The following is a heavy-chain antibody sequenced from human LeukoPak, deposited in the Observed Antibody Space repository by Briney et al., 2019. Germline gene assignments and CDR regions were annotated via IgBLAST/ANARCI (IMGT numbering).Heavy chain of an antibody. Sequence: GGSLRLSCAASGFTFSNYGMSWVRQAPGKGLEWVSSIRSSGDSTYYADSVKGRFTISRDNSKNTLYLQMGVEDTAVYSCARAGVTNQLGETYWYFDLWGRGTLVTVSS. CDR1: GFTFSNYG. CDR3: ARAGVTNQLGETYWYFDL. D-gene: IGHD1-1*01. V-gene: IGHV3-23*01. CDR2: IRSSGDST. J-gene: IGHJ2*01.